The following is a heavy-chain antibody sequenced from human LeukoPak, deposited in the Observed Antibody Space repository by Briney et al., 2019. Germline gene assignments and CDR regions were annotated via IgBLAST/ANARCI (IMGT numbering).Heavy chain of an antibody. D-gene: IGHD3-22*01. CDR1: GFTVSSNY. J-gene: IGHJ4*02. Sequence: GGSLRLSCEASGFTVSSNYMSWVRQAPGKGLEWVSVIYSGGSIYYADSVKGRFTISRDNSKNTLYLQMNSLRAEDTAVYYCARGLMYYDTSGFGDHWGQGTLVTVSS. V-gene: IGHV3-53*01. CDR3: ARGLMYYDTSGFGDH. CDR2: IYSGGSI.